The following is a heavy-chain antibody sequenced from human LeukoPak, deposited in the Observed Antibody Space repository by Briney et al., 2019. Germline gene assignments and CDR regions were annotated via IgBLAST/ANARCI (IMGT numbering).Heavy chain of an antibody. CDR2: ISGSGGST. D-gene: IGHD3-3*01. V-gene: IGHV3-23*01. CDR1: GFTFSSYA. J-gene: IGHJ4*02. CDR3: ATSSRDFWSGYRFDY. Sequence: GGSLRLSCAHSGFTFSSYAMSWVRQAPGKGLEWVSAISGSGGSTYYADSVKGRFTISRDNSKNTLYLQMNSLRAEDTAVYYCATSSRDFWSGYRFDYWGQGTLVTVSS.